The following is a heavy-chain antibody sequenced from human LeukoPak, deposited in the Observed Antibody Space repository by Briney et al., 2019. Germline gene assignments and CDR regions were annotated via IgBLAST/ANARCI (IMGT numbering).Heavy chain of an antibody. J-gene: IGHJ4*02. CDR1: AFTFNTYW. Sequence: PGGSLRLSCAASAFTFNTYWMHWVRQVPGRGLEWVSRINGDESSTNYADSVKGRFTISRDNAKDTLYLHMNSLTAEDTAVYYCARGAKWAYYFDYWGQGTLVTVSP. CDR3: ARGAKWAYYFDY. CDR2: INGDESST. V-gene: IGHV3-74*01. D-gene: IGHD1-26*01.